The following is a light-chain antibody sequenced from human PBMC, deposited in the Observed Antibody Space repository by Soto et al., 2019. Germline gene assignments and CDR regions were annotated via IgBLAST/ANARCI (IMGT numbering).Light chain of an antibody. CDR1: QSISSW. Sequence: DIQMTQSPSTLSASVGDRVTITCRASQSISSWLAWYQQKPGKAPKFLIYKASILETGVPSRFSGTGSGTEFTLIISSLQPDDVATYHCQQYSTYPLTFGGGTKVDI. CDR2: KAS. J-gene: IGKJ4*01. V-gene: IGKV1-5*03. CDR3: QQYSTYPLT.